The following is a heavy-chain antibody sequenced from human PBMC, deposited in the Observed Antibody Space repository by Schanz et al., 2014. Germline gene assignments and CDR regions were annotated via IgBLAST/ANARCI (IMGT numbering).Heavy chain of an antibody. CDR2: INPTGGST. CDR3: ARAAYGGYTSTPLRY. CDR1: GYTFISYF. V-gene: IGHV1-46*01. J-gene: IGHJ4*02. D-gene: IGHD5-12*01. Sequence: QVQLVQSGAEVKKPGASVKVSCKASGYTFISYFIHWVRQAPGQGLEWMGIINPTGGSTSYAQRFQGRVTVTRDTSRSTVYMELSSLRSEDTAVYYCARAAYGGYTSTPLRYWGQGTLVTVSS.